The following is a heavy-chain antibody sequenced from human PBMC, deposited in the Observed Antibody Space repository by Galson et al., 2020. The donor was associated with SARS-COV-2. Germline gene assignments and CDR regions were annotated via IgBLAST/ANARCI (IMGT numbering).Heavy chain of an antibody. D-gene: IGHD2-21*01. V-gene: IGHV4-39*01. CDR2: IYYSGNT. J-gene: IGHJ6*02. Sequence: ASETLSLTCTVSGGSISSRNYYWGWIRQPPGKGLEWIGNIYYSGNTYYNPSLKSRVTISVDTSKNQFSLRLSSVTAADTAVYYCARHDLLYYYGMDVWGQGTTVTVSS. CDR3: ARHDLLYYYGMDV. CDR1: GGSISSRNYY.